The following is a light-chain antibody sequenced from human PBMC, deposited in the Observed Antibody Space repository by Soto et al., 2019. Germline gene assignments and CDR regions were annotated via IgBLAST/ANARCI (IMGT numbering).Light chain of an antibody. J-gene: IGKJ4*01. CDR1: QSVAFH. Sequence: EIVMTQSPATLSVSPGETATLSCRASQSVAFHLAWYQQKPGQGPRLLIYGAFTRATGIPARFSGSGSGTDFPLTVRSLQSEDFAVYYCQQYKKGPQLTFGGGTKVEIK. CDR3: QQYKKGPQLT. CDR2: GAF. V-gene: IGKV3-15*01.